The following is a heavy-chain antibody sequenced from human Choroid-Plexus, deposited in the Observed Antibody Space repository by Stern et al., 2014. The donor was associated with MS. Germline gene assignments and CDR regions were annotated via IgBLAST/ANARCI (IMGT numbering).Heavy chain of an antibody. V-gene: IGHV4-34*01. CDR1: GGTFSGYY. CDR2: IDRVGDP. D-gene: IGHD2-2*01. J-gene: IGHJ6*02. CDR3: VRERCINTRCYGGRFGYYYYGMDV. Sequence: QVQLHQWGAGLLKPSETLSRTCAVYGGTFSGYYWSWIRQSPGKALEWIGEIDRVGDPNYNPSLKSRIAMTVNRSKIHLSLNLTGGTAADTAIYYCVRERCINTRCYGGRFGYYYYGMDVLGQGTTVTVSS.